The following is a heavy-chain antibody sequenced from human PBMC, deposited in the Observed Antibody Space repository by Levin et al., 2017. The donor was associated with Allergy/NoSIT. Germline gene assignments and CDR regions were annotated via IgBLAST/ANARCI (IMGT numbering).Heavy chain of an antibody. CDR1: GGSFSGYY. CDR3: ARVRQQLVHYYGMDV. CDR2: INHSGST. D-gene: IGHD6-13*01. V-gene: IGHV4-34*01. Sequence: RSQTLSLTCAVYGGSFSGYYWSWIRQPPGKGLEWIGEINHSGSTNYNPSLKSRVTISVDTSKNQFSLKLSSVTAADTAVYYCARVRQQLVHYYGMDVWGQGTTVTVSS. J-gene: IGHJ6*02.